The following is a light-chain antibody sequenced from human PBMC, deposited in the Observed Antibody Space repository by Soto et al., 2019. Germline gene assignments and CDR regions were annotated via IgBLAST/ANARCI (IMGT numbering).Light chain of an antibody. V-gene: IGLV2-14*01. CDR2: GVS. CDR1: SSDVGGYNH. Sequence: QSALTQPASVSGSPGQSITISCTGTSSDVGGYNHVSWYQQHPGKAPKLMIYGVSNRPSGVSNRFSGSKSGNTAARTISGLQAEDEADYDCNSYTSSSTPADVFGTGTKLTVL. J-gene: IGLJ1*01. CDR3: NSYTSSSTPADV.